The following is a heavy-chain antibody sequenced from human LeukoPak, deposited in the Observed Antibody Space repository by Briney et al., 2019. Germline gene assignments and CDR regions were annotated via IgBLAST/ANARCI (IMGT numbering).Heavy chain of an antibody. CDR3: ARVPRTTGTTGGYYFDY. CDR2: ISGSGGST. Sequence: QTGGSLRLSCAASGFTFSSYAMSWVRQAPGKGLEWVSAISGSGGSTYYADSVKGRFTISRDNSKNTLYLQMNSLRAEDTAVYYCARVPRTTGTTGGYYFDYWGQGTLVTVSS. V-gene: IGHV3-23*01. J-gene: IGHJ4*02. D-gene: IGHD1-1*01. CDR1: GFTFSSYA.